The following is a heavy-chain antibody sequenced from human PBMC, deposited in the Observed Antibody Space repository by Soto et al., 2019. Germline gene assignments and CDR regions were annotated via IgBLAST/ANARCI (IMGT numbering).Heavy chain of an antibody. J-gene: IGHJ6*02. Sequence: PSETLSLTCTVSGGSISNSSYYWGWIRQPPGKGLEWIGSIYYSGYTYYNPSLKSRVTISVDTSKNQFSLKLSSVTAADTAVYYCARGGYYGSGSYYMPTPNYYYYGMDVWGQGTTVTVSS. CDR2: IYYSGYT. CDR1: GGSISNSSYY. CDR3: ARGGYYGSGSYYMPTPNYYYYGMDV. D-gene: IGHD3-10*01. V-gene: IGHV4-39*01.